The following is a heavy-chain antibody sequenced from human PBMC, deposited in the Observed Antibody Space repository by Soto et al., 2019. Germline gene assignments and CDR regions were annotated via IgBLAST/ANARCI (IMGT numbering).Heavy chain of an antibody. CDR2: IYPGDSDT. J-gene: IGHJ6*02. Sequence: GESLKISCKGSGYSFTSYWIGWVRQMPGKGLEWMGIIYPGDSDTRYGPSFQGQVTISADKSISTAYLQWSSVKASDTAMYYCARRRGYGDTGYYGMDVWGQGTTVTVSS. D-gene: IGHD5-12*01. V-gene: IGHV5-51*01. CDR3: ARRRGYGDTGYYGMDV. CDR1: GYSFTSYW.